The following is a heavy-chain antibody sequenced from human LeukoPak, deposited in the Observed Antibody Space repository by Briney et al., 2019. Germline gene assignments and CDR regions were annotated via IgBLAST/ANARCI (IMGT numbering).Heavy chain of an antibody. Sequence: GGSLILSCAASGFTFSNYYMSWVRQAPGKGLEWVANIRQGGSDKYYVDSVKGRFTISRDNARNSLYLQMNSLRVEDTAVYYCARDVREYCSTSSCPPYYSDYWGQGTLVTVSS. V-gene: IGHV3-7*01. CDR3: ARDVREYCSTSSCPPYYSDY. CDR1: GFTFSNYY. CDR2: IRQGGSDK. J-gene: IGHJ4*02. D-gene: IGHD2-2*01.